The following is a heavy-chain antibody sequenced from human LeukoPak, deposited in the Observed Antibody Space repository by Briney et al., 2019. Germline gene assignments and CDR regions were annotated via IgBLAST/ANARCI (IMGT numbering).Heavy chain of an antibody. Sequence: SETLSLTCAVSGGGSFTDYSWNWLRQSPGKGLEWVGEVTHAAILNYNPSLKGRIAISVDTSKNQVSLKLDSMTAADTAMYYCARGRGEAAGLDHWGQGTLVTVSS. J-gene: IGHJ4*02. D-gene: IGHD6-13*01. V-gene: IGHV4-34*01. CDR1: GGGSFTDYS. CDR3: ARGRGEAAGLDH. CDR2: VTHAAIL.